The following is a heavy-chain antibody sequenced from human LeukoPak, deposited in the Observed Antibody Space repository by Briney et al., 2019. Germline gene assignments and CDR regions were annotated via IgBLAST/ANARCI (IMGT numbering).Heavy chain of an antibody. CDR1: GGSISSYY. CDR3: ARVVGGSSGYYYYYYMDV. D-gene: IGHD6-6*01. CDR2: IYYSGST. J-gene: IGHJ6*03. V-gene: IGHV4-59*01. Sequence: PSETLSLTCTVSGGSISSYYWSWIRQPPGKGLEWIGYIYYSGSTNYNPSLKSRVTISVDTSKNQFSLELSSVTAADTAVYYCARVVGGSSGYYYYYYMDVWGKGTTVTVSS.